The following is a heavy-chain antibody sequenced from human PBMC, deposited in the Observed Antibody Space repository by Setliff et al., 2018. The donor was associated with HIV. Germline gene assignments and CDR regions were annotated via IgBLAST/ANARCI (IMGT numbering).Heavy chain of an antibody. D-gene: IGHD5-12*01. J-gene: IGHJ4*02. CDR2: IYPADSDT. V-gene: IGHV5-51*01. CDR3: ARLPGTWLQSLWERAPYYFDY. CDR1: GYIFTSYW. Sequence: PGESLKISCKGSGYIFTSYWIAWVRQMPGKGPEWMGIIYPADSDTRYSPSFQGQVTISADKSISTAFLQWNSLRASDTAMYYCARLPGTWLQSLWERAPYYFDYWGPGTLVTVSS.